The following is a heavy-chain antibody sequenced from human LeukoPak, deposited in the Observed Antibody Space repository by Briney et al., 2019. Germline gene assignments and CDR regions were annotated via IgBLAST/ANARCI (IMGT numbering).Heavy chain of an antibody. CDR1: GYTLTELS. J-gene: IGHJ5*02. CDR2: FDPEDGET. V-gene: IGHV1-24*01. D-gene: IGHD3-22*01. CDR3: ATAPLHYYDSSGRNWFDP. Sequence: ASVKVSCKVSGYTLTELSMHWVRQAPGKGLEWMGGFDPEDGETIYAQKFQGRVTMTEDTSTDTAYMELSSLRSEDTAVYYCATAPLHYYDSSGRNWFDPWGQGTLVTVSS.